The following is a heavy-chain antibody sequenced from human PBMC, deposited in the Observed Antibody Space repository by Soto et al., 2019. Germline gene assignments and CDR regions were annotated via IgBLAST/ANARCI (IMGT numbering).Heavy chain of an antibody. Sequence: EVQLLESGGGLVQPGGSLRLSCAASAFTFSSYAMTWVRQATGKGLEWVSAISGSGGSTYYADSVKGRFTISRDNSKNTLFLQMNRRRAEDTAVYYCAKSSGTTYRYFSMDVWGKGTTVTVSS. J-gene: IGHJ6*03. CDR1: AFTFSSYA. CDR3: AKSSGTTYRYFSMDV. V-gene: IGHV3-23*01. D-gene: IGHD1-7*01. CDR2: ISGSGGST.